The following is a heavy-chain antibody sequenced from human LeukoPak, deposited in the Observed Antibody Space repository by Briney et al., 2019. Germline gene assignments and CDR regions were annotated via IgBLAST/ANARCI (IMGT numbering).Heavy chain of an antibody. J-gene: IGHJ4*02. Sequence: QPGGSLRLSCAASGFTLSSYWMSWVRQAPGKGLAWVANRKQGVSEKYYVDSVKGRFTISRDNAKNSLYLQMNSLRAEDTSVYYCARRVVGYYYDSSGYYWRDYFDYWGQGTLVTVSS. V-gene: IGHV3-7*01. D-gene: IGHD3-22*01. CDR2: RKQGVSEK. CDR3: ARRVVGYYYDSSGYYWRDYFDY. CDR1: GFTLSSYW.